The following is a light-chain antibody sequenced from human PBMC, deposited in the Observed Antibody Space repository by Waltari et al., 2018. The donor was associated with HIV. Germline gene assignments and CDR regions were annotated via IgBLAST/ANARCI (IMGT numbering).Light chain of an antibody. Sequence: HSTLTQPPSVSGPPGQRITISCAGNMSNLGPGSAVHWYQQFPGSPPQLLIFHNPHRPYAVPARVSGSKSGPSASLSITGLRTEDEADCYCQSYDASLSGLWVFSGGTRLTVL. CDR2: HNP. CDR3: QSYDASLSGLWV. J-gene: IGLJ3*02. CDR1: MSNLGPGSA. V-gene: IGLV1-40*01.